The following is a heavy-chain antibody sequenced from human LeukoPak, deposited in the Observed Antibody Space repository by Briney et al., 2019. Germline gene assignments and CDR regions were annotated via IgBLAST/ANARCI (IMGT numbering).Heavy chain of an antibody. CDR3: AKYRPYSYYMDV. Sequence: GASVKVSCKTSGYTFINDDIIWVQQAPGQGLEWMGWISAYNGNRLYAQTLQDRVTMTTDTSTTTAYMELRGLRSDDTAVYYCAKYRPYSYYMDVWGKGTTVTVSS. CDR1: GYTFINDD. D-gene: IGHD3-16*02. J-gene: IGHJ6*03. CDR2: ISAYNGNR. V-gene: IGHV1-18*01.